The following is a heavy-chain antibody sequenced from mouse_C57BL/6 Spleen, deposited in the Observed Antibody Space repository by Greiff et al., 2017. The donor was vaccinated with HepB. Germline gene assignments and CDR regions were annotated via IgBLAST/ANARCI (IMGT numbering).Heavy chain of an antibody. J-gene: IGHJ4*01. CDR3: ASYSNYGYYAMDY. Sequence: VQLQQPGAELVMPGASVKLSCKASGYTFTSYWMHWVKQRPGQGLEWIGEIDPSDSYTKYNQKFKGKSTLTVDKSSSTAYMQLSSLTSEDSAVYYCASYSNYGYYAMDYWGQGTSVTVSS. CDR1: GYTFTSYW. CDR2: IDPSDSYT. V-gene: IGHV1-69*01. D-gene: IGHD2-5*01.